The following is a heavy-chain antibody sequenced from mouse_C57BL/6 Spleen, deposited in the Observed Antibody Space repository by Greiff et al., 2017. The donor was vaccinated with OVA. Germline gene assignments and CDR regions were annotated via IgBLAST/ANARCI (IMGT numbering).Heavy chain of an antibody. CDR3: VRGTRYGNYSYAMDY. Sequence: EVQLVESGGGLVQPKGSLKLSCAASGFTFNTYAMHWVRQAPGKGLEWVARIRSKSSNYATYYADSVKDRFTISRDDSQSMLYLQMNNLKTEDTAMYYCVRGTRYGNYSYAMDYWGQGTSVTVSS. V-gene: IGHV10-3*01. CDR1: GFTFNTYA. CDR2: IRSKSSNYAT. J-gene: IGHJ4*01. D-gene: IGHD2-1*01.